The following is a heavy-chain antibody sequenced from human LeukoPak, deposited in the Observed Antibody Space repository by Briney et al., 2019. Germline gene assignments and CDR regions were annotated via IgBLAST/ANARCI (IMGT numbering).Heavy chain of an antibody. CDR1: GFTFSSYA. D-gene: IGHD2-2*01. J-gene: IGHJ4*02. V-gene: IGHV3-30-3*01. CDR3: VRDRCSSCHYFDC. CDR2: ISYDGSNT. Sequence: GRSLRLSCAASGFTFSSYAMHWVRQAPGKGLEWVAVISYDGSNTYYADSVKGRFTISRDTSKNTLYLHMNSLRADDTAMYYCVRDRCSSCHYFDCWGQGTLVSLST.